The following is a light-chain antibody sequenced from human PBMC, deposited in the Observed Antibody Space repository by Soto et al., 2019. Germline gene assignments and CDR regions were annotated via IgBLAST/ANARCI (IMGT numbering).Light chain of an antibody. V-gene: IGKV3-15*01. CDR3: HQYHNWFPFS. Sequence: EVVLTQSPATLSVSPGERATLSCRASESVNNKLGWYQQKPGQAPRLLIYRASTRATGIPARFSGSGSGTEFTLTISSLQSEDSAVYYCHQYHNWFPFSFRQGTRLEIK. CDR2: RAS. CDR1: ESVNNK. J-gene: IGKJ5*01.